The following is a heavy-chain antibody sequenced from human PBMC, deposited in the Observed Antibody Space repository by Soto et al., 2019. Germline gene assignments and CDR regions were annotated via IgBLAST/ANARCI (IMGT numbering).Heavy chain of an antibody. CDR2: ISSSSSTI. Sequence: PGGSLRLSCAASGITFSSYSMNWVRQAPGKGLEWVSYISSSSSTIYYADSVKGRFTISRDNAKNSLYLQMNSLRDEDTAVYYCARETLLRFLEWLPNFDYWGQGTLVTVSS. J-gene: IGHJ4*02. D-gene: IGHD3-3*01. CDR3: ARETLLRFLEWLPNFDY. CDR1: GITFSSYS. V-gene: IGHV3-48*02.